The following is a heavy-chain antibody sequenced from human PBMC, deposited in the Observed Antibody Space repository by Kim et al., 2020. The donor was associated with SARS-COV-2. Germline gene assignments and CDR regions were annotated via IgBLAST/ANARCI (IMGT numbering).Heavy chain of an antibody. V-gene: IGHV1-24*01. CDR3: ATVHSSGWYNWFDP. J-gene: IGHJ5*02. CDR1: GYTLTELS. D-gene: IGHD6-19*01. Sequence: ASVKVSCKVSGYTLTELSMHWVRQAPGKGLEWMGGFDPEDGETIYAQKFQGRVTMTEDTSTDTAYMELSSLRSEDTAVYYCATVHSSGWYNWFDPWGQGTLVTVSS. CDR2: FDPEDGET.